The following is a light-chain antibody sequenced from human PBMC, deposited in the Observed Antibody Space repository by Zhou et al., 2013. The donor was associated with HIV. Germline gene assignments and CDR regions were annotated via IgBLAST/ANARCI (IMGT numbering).Light chain of an antibody. CDR1: QSIGRN. CDR3: QQSYSTPFT. Sequence: DIQMTQSPSSLSASIGDRVTITCRASQSIGRNLNWYQQKPGSAPKALIYAASKLRSGVPSRFRGSGSEVDFTLTITSLQPEDFATYYCQQSYSTPFTFGPGT. V-gene: IGKV1-39*01. CDR2: AAS. J-gene: IGKJ3*01.